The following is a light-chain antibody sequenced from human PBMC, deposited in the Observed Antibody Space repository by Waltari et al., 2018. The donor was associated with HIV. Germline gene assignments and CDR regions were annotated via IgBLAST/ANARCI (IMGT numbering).Light chain of an antibody. V-gene: IGKV3-15*01. J-gene: IGKJ1*01. CDR2: GAS. CDR3: QQYKKWPRT. CDR1: QNVITN. Sequence: EIVMTQSLATLSVSPGERVTLSCTASQNVITNLAWYQQKPGQAPRLLIYGASTRATGIPPMFSGGGSGTELTLTSGSLQSEDFTFYYCQQYKKWPRTFGQGTKV.